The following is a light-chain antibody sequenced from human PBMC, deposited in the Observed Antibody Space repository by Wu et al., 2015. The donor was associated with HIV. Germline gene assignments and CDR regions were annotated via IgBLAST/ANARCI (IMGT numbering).Light chain of an antibody. V-gene: IGKV3D-20*01. CDR1: QSVSSSS. J-gene: IGKJ4*01. CDR3: QQYGNSPST. Sequence: EIVLTQSPATLSLSPGERAALSCGASQSVSSSSLAWYQQKPGLAPRLLIYDASNRATGIPDRFSGSGSGTDFTLTISRLEPEDFAVYYCQQYGNSPSTFGGGTEGGGSN. CDR2: DAS.